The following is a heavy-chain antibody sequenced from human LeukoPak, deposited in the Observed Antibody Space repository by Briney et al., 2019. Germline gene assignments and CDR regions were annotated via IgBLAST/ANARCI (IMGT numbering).Heavy chain of an antibody. Sequence: SETLSLTRAVSLGSLSSSKWWGWVPQRPGKGLEWIGEIYHSGITNYNPSLKSRVTISVDKAKNQFSLKLSSVTAADTAVYYCARLGQYCSGGSCSYYFDYWGQGTLVTVSS. CDR2: IYHSGIT. V-gene: IGHV4-4*02. CDR1: LGSLSSSKW. D-gene: IGHD2-15*01. CDR3: ARLGQYCSGGSCSYYFDY. J-gene: IGHJ4*02.